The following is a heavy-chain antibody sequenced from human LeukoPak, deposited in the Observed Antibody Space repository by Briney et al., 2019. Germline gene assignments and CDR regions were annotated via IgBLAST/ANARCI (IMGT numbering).Heavy chain of an antibody. J-gene: IGHJ4*02. V-gene: IGHV5-51*01. Sequence: GESLKISCKDSGYSFTSYWIGWVREMPGKGLEWMGIIYPGDSDTRYSPSFQGQVTISADKSINTAYLQWSSLKASDTAIYYCARRGEAMDPFDYWGQGTLVTVSS. CDR3: ARRGEAMDPFDY. CDR2: IYPGDSDT. D-gene: IGHD5-18*01. CDR1: GYSFTSYW.